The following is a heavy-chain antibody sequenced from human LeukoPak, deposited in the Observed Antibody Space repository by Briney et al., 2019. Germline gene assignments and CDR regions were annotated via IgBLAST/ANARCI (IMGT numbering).Heavy chain of an antibody. D-gene: IGHD5-12*01. CDR2: ISTYNGNT. CDR1: GYTFTSYG. V-gene: IGHV1-18*01. Sequence: ASVKVSCKASGYTFTSYGISWVRQAPGQGLEWMGWISTYNGNTNYAQKLQGRVTMTTDTSTSTAYMELRSLRSGDTAVYYCASSPTRLSYYYYGMDVWGQGTTVTVSS. J-gene: IGHJ6*02. CDR3: ASSPTRLSYYYYGMDV.